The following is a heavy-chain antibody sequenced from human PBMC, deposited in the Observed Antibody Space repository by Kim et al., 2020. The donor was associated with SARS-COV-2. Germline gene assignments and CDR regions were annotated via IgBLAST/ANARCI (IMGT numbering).Heavy chain of an antibody. V-gene: IGHV4-34*01. D-gene: IGHD3-10*01. CDR3: ARGFRWFGELLYDY. Sequence: NPALNVRVTISVETSKTQFSLKLSSVTAADTAVYYCARGFRWFGELLYDYWGQGTLVTVSS. J-gene: IGHJ4*02.